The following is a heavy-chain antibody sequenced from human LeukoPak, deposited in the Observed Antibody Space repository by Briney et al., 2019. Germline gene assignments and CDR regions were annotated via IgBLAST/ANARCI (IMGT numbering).Heavy chain of an antibody. Sequence: GGSLRLSCAASGFTFINYWMSWVRQAPGKGLEWVANMKQDGSVKYYVDSMKGRFTISRDNAKNSLYLQMSGLRAEDTAVYFCARIGYSSSSFDYWGRESWSPSTQ. D-gene: IGHD6-6*01. CDR3: ARIGYSSSSFDY. J-gene: IGHJ4*02. CDR1: GFTFINYW. CDR2: MKQDGSVK. V-gene: IGHV3-7*03.